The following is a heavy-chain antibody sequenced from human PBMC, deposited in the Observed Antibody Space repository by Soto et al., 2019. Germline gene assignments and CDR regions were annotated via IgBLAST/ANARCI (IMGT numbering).Heavy chain of an antibody. Sequence: PGVSLRLCCAASGFTFSKYGMHWVRQAPGKGLEWVALIWNDGIRKVYVDSVKGRFTISRDNSKNTLDLQMNNLRDEDTAVYYCARDDDNDANALDYWGPGTLVTVSS. CDR2: IWNDGIRK. CDR3: ARDDDNDANALDY. CDR1: GFTFSKYG. V-gene: IGHV3-33*01. J-gene: IGHJ4*02.